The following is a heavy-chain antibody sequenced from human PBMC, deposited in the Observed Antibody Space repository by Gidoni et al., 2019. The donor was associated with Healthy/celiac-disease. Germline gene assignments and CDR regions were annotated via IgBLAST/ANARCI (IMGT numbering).Heavy chain of an antibody. CDR2: SYSGGSI. J-gene: IGHJ4*02. CDR3: ARGVDYYGSGSYSPLDY. D-gene: IGHD3-10*01. V-gene: IGHV3-53*01. CDR1: GFTVSSNY. Sequence: EVQLVESGGGLIQPGGSLRLSCAASGFTVSSNYMSWVRQAPGKGLGWVSVSYSGGSIYYADSVKGRFTISRDNSKNTLYLQMNSLRAEDTAVYYCARGVDYYGSGSYSPLDYWGQGTLVTVSS.